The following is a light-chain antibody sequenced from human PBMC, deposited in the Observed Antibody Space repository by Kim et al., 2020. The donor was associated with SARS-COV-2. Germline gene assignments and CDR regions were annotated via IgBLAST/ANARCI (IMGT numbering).Light chain of an antibody. J-gene: IGLJ1*01. V-gene: IGLV3-1*01. CDR3: QAWDSSTYV. CDR1: KLGDKY. Sequence: GSPGQPASITCSGDKLGDKYACWYQQKPGQSPVLVIYQDSKRPSGIPERFSGSNSGNTATLTISGTQAMDEADYYCQAWDSSTYVFGTGTKVTVL. CDR2: QDS.